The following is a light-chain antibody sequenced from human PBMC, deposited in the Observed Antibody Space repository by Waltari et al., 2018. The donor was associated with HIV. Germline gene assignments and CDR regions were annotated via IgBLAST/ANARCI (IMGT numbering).Light chain of an antibody. J-gene: IGKJ1*01. CDR3: QQRGNWPPDT. CDR2: DAS. Sequence: EIVLTQSPATLSLSPGERATLSCRASQSISSYLAWYQQKPGQAPRLLIYDASNRATGIPARFSGSGSGTDFTLTISSLEPEDFAVYYCQQRGNWPPDTFGQGTKVEIK. CDR1: QSISSY. V-gene: IGKV3-11*01.